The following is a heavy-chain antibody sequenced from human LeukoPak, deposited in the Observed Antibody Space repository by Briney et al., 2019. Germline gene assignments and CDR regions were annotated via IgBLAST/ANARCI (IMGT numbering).Heavy chain of an antibody. CDR3: ARTGVPAAPNYYYYYYMDV. V-gene: IGHV3-11*04. CDR2: ISSSGSTI. J-gene: IGHJ6*03. Sequence: GGSLRLSCAASGFTFSDYYMSWIRQAPGKGLEWVSYISSSGSTIYYADSVKGRFTISRDSAKNSLYLQMNSLRAEDTAVYYCARTGVPAAPNYYYYYYMDVWGKGTTVTVSS. CDR1: GFTFSDYY. D-gene: IGHD2-2*01.